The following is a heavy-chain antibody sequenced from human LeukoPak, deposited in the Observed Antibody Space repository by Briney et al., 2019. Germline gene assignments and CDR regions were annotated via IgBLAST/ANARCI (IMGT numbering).Heavy chain of an antibody. CDR3: ARTPITILNWFDP. D-gene: IGHD3-9*01. V-gene: IGHV4-39*01. J-gene: IGHJ5*02. CDR2: IYYSGST. CDR1: GGSISSSSYY. Sequence: SETLSLTCTVSGGSISSSSYYWGWIRQPPGKGLEWIGSIYYSGSTYYNPSLKSRVTISVDTSMNQFSLKLSSVTAADTAVYYCARTPITILNWFDPWGQGTLVTVSS.